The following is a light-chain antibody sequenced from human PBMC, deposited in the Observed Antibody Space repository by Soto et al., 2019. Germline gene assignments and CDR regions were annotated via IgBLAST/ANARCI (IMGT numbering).Light chain of an antibody. J-gene: IGLJ2*01. CDR1: SSDVGRYNY. V-gene: IGLV2-14*01. Sequence: QPVLTQPASVSGSPGQSITISCTGSSSDVGRYNYVSWYQHHPGKAPKLMIFEVSNRPSGVSTRFSGSKSGNTASLTISGLQAEDEADYYCSSYTGRSTIVFGGGTKLTVL. CDR2: EVS. CDR3: SSYTGRSTIV.